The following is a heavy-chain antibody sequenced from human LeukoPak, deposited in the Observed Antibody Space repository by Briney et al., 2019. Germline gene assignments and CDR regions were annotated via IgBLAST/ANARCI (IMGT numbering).Heavy chain of an antibody. CDR3: AKVASFYCGGVCYDY. Sequence: GGSLRLSCGASGFTFSSYGMHWVRQAPGKGLEWVAFIRYDGSNKYYADSVKGRFTISRDNSKNTLYLQMNSLRAEDTAVYYCAKVASFYCGGVCYDYWGQGTLVIVSS. J-gene: IGHJ4*02. V-gene: IGHV3-30*02. D-gene: IGHD2-21*02. CDR1: GFTFSSYG. CDR2: IRYDGSNK.